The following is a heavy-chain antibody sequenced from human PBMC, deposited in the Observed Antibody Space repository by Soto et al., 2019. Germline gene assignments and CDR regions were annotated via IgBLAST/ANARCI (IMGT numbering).Heavy chain of an antibody. V-gene: IGHV3-21*01. CDR2: ISSSSSYI. J-gene: IGHJ6*02. CDR1: GFTFSSYS. Sequence: GGSLRLSCAASGFTFSSYSMNWVRQAPGKGLEWVSSISSSSSYIYYADSVKGRFTISRDNAKNSLYLQMNSLRAEDTAVYYCARDIPDTSGAPNGMDVWGQGTTVTVSS. CDR3: ARDIPDTSGAPNGMDV. D-gene: IGHD1-26*01.